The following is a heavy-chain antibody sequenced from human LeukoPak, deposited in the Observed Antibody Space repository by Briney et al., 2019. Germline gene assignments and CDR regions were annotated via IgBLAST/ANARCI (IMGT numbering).Heavy chain of an antibody. CDR3: TLYSYDSSSYLS. D-gene: IGHD3-22*01. J-gene: IGHJ5*02. Sequence: GGSLRLSCAASGFTFSSYAMHWVRQAPGKGLEWVAVLSYDGSNKYYADSVKGRFTISRDNSKNTLYLQMNSLRAEDTAVYYCTLYSYDSSSYLSWGQGALVTVSS. CDR1: GFTFSSYA. CDR2: LSYDGSNK. V-gene: IGHV3-30*04.